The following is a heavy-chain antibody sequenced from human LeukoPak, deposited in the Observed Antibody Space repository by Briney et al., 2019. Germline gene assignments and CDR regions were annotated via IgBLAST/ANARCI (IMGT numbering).Heavy chain of an antibody. D-gene: IGHD2-2*01. V-gene: IGHV1-18*01. Sequence: GASVKVSCKASGYTFTSYGISWVRQAPGQGLEWMGWISAYNGNTNYAQKLQGRVTMTTDTSTSTAYMELRRLRSDDTAVYDCARESTPYCSSTSCYLYIWFDPWGQGTLVTVSS. CDR3: ARESTPYCSSTSCYLYIWFDP. J-gene: IGHJ5*02. CDR1: GYTFTSYG. CDR2: ISAYNGNT.